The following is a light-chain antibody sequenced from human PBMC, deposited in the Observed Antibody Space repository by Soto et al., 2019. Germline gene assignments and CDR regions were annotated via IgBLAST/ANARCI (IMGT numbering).Light chain of an antibody. V-gene: IGKV1-33*01. J-gene: IGKJ4*01. CDR2: DVS. CDR3: QHYDSLPLT. Sequence: DIQMTQSPPSLSASVGDRVTITCQASQDIDNYLNWYQHKPGSPPKLLIHDVSNLEIGVASRFSGSGSGTEFIITISRVHPEGIGIYYCQHYDSLPLTFGGGTKMQIK. CDR1: QDIDNY.